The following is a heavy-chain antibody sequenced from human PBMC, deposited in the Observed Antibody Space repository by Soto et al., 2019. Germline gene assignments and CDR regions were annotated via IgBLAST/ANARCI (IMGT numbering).Heavy chain of an antibody. CDR2: FYPGDSNI. CDR3: TRSRGFCSANSCLDFDY. J-gene: IGHJ4*02. D-gene: IGHD2-15*01. V-gene: IGHV5-51*01. CDR1: GYSFTTYW. Sequence: GEPLKISCKGSGYSFTTYWIGWVRQVPGRGLEWMGMFYPGDSNIKYSPSFQGQVTISADKSISTAYLQWSSLKASDTAMYYCTRSRGFCSANSCLDFDYWGQGTLVTVSS.